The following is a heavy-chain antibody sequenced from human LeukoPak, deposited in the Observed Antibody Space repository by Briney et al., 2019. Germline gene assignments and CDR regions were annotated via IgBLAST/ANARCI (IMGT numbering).Heavy chain of an antibody. CDR3: VRGSNLLIGYYGMDV. CDR1: SYTFTKYG. J-gene: IGHJ6*02. Sequence: ASVKVSCKASSYTFTKYGISWVRQAPGQGLEWMGWISAYNGNTKYTQKVQGRVSLTTDTPTSTAYMEVRSLRSDDTAVYYCVRGSNLLIGYYGMDVWGQGTTVTVSS. D-gene: IGHD3-22*01. CDR2: ISAYNGNT. V-gene: IGHV1-18*01.